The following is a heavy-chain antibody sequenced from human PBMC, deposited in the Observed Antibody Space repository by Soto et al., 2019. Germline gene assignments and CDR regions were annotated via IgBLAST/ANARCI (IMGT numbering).Heavy chain of an antibody. CDR1: GFSLSTSGVG. CDR2: IYWNDDK. CDR3: AHTVTIFGVVIMGSYFDY. J-gene: IGHJ4*02. D-gene: IGHD3-3*01. V-gene: IGHV2-5*01. Sequence: QITLKESGPTLVKPTQTLTLTCTFSGFSLSTSGVGVGWIRQPPGKALEWLALIYWNDDKRYSPSLKSRLTTTTDTTKTQVVLTMTNMDPVDTATYYCAHTVTIFGVVIMGSYFDYWGQGTLVTVSS.